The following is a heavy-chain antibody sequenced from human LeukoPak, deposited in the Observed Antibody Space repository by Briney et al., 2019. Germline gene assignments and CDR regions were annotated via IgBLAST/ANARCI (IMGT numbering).Heavy chain of an antibody. V-gene: IGHV4-4*02. CDR2: IYHSGST. CDR3: ARDSEPLQDAFDI. Sequence: PSETLSLTCAVSGGSISSSNWWSWVRQPPGKGLEWIGEIYHSGSTYYNPSLKSRVTISVDRSKNQFSLKLSSVTAADTAVYYCARDSEPLQDAFDIWGQGTMVTVSS. J-gene: IGHJ3*02. CDR1: GGSISSSNW.